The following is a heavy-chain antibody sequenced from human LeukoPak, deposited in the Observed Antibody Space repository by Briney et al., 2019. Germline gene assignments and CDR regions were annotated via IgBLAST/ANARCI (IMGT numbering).Heavy chain of an antibody. J-gene: IGHJ5*02. Sequence: GGSLRLSCAASGFTFSSYAMSWVRQAPGKGLEWVSAISGSGGSTYYADSVKGRFTISRDNSTNTLYLQMNSLRAEDTAVYYCAKDLKTCWPPSGCAFDPWGQGTLVTVSS. CDR3: AKDLKTCWPPSGCAFDP. D-gene: IGHD2-21*01. CDR2: ISGSGGST. CDR1: GFTFSSYA. V-gene: IGHV3-23*01.